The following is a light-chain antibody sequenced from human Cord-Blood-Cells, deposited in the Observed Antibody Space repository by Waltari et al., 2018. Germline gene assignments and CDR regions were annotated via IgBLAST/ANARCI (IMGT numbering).Light chain of an antibody. CDR1: QGISSY. J-gene: IGKJ2*03. CDR2: AAS. V-gene: IGKV1-8*01. Sequence: AIRMTQSPSSFSASTGDRVTITCRASQGISSYLAWYQQKPGKAPKLLIYAASTLQSRVPSRCSGSGSGTDFTLTISCLQSEDFATYYCQQYYSYPYSFGQGTKLEIK. CDR3: QQYYSYPYS.